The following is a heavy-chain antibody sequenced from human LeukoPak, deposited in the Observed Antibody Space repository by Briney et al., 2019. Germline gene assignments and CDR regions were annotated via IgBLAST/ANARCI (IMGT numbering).Heavy chain of an antibody. J-gene: IGHJ4*02. V-gene: IGHV3-30*03. CDR2: ISYDGSNK. CDR1: GFTFSSYG. Sequence: GGSLRVSCAASGFTFSSYGMHWVRQAPGKGLEWVAVISYDGSNKYYADSVKGRFTISRDNSKNTLYLQMNSLRAEDTAVYYCAQAVSSDGGYWGQGTLVTVSS. CDR3: AQAVSSDGGY. D-gene: IGHD4-23*01.